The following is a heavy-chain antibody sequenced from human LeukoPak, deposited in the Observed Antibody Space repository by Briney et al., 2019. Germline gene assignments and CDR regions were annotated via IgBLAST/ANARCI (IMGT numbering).Heavy chain of an antibody. D-gene: IGHD1-7*01. J-gene: IGHJ6*03. CDR1: GGSFSNYY. CDR2: INDSGRT. CDR3: ARRWNYGRNYYIDV. V-gene: IGHV4-34*01. Sequence: NASETLSLTCAVYGGSFSNYYWSWIRQPPGKGLEWIGEINDSGRTNYNPSLMSRVTVSVDTSKNQFSLRLTSVTATDTAVYYCARRWNYGRNYYIDVWGNRATVSVSS.